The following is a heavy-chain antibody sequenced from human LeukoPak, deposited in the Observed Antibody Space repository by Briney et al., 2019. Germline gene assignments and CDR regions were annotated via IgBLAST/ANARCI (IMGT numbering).Heavy chain of an antibody. Sequence: PGGSLRLSCAASGFTFNDYAMQWVRQAPGKGLEWVSGISGSGDNTYYADSVKGRFTISRDNSKNTLYVQVNSLGTEDTAAYYCAKGSYYDSSGSFYFDYWGQGTLVTVSS. CDR1: GFTFNDYA. V-gene: IGHV3-23*01. CDR3: AKGSYYDSSGSFYFDY. J-gene: IGHJ4*02. CDR2: ISGSGDNT. D-gene: IGHD3-22*01.